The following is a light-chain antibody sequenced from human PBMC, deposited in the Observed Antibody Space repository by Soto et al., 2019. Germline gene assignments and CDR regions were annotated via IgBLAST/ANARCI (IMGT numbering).Light chain of an antibody. CDR3: KQRSNWPLT. V-gene: IGKV3-11*01. CDR2: DAS. CDR1: RSISTY. J-gene: IGKJ4*01. Sequence: ETVLTQSPATLSLSPGERATLSCRASRSISTYLAWYQQKPGQAPRLLIYDASNRATGIQARFSGSGSGTDFTLTIRSLEPEDFAVYYCKQRSNWPLTFGGGTKVDIK.